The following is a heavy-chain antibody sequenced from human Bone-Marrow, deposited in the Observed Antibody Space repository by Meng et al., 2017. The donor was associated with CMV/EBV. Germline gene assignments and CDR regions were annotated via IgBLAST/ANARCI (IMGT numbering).Heavy chain of an antibody. J-gene: IGHJ4*02. Sequence: GGSLRLSCTGSGFTFSNYAMSWVRQAPGKGLEWVSAISGSGGSTHNRDSVKGRFTISRDNSKNTLYLQMNSLRAEDTAVYYCTRVAYDYGAPIHLDYWGQGTLVTVSS. CDR2: ISGSGGST. CDR1: GFTFSNYA. D-gene: IGHD4-17*01. CDR3: TRVAYDYGAPIHLDY. V-gene: IGHV3-23*01.